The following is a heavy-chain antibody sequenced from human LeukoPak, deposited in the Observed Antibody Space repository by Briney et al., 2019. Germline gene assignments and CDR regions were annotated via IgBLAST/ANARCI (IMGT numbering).Heavy chain of an antibody. V-gene: IGHV1-18*01. CDR3: ARDVQLGYCSSTSCYRGGDY. CDR2: ISAYNGNT. Sequence: ASVKVSCKASGYTFTSYGISWVRQAPGQGLEWMGWISAYNGNTNYAQKLQGRVTMTTDTSTSTACMELRSLRSDDTAVYYCARDVQLGYCSSTSCYRGGDYWGQGTLVTVSS. CDR1: GYTFTSYG. J-gene: IGHJ4*02. D-gene: IGHD2-2*02.